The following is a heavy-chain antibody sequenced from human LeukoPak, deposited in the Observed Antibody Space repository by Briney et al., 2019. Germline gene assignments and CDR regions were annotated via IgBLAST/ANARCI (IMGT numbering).Heavy chain of an antibody. Sequence: GGSLRLSCEASGLTVSNHWMSWVRQAPGKGLEWVANIREERGQEYYVDSVKGRFTISKNSAKDSLYLQMNTLRVEDTAMYYCASLDTAKQPLANHWGQGTLVTVSS. V-gene: IGHV3-7*03. D-gene: IGHD5-18*01. CDR2: IREERGQE. CDR3: ASLDTAKQPLANH. J-gene: IGHJ5*02. CDR1: GLTVSNHW.